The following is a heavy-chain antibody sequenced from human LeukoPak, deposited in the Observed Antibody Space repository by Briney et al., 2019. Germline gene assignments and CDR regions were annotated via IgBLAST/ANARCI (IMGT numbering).Heavy chain of an antibody. D-gene: IGHD6-13*01. J-gene: IGHJ4*02. V-gene: IGHV5-51*01. CDR1: GYSFTSYW. Sequence: GESLKIYCKGSGYSFTSYWIGWVRQMPRKGLEWIGTIYSGDSDPRYSPPFQCRVTISADQSISTASMPCSRLNGSDTALYYCAPSNVRFQQLTDRDYWGQGRLVTASS. CDR3: APSNVRFQQLTDRDY. CDR2: IYSGDSDP.